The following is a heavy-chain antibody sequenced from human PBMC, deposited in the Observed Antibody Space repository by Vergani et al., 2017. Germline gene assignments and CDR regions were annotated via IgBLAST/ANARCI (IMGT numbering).Heavy chain of an antibody. V-gene: IGHV1-69*02. CDR3: ASPAYDSSGYGSFQH. J-gene: IGHJ1*01. D-gene: IGHD3-22*01. Sequence: QVQLVQSGAEVKKPGSSVKVSCKASGGTFSSYTISWVRQAPGQGLEWMGRIIPILGIANYAQKFQGRVTITADKSTSTAYMELSSLRSEDTAVYYCASPAYDSSGYGSFQHWGQGTLVTVSS. CDR2: IIPILGIA. CDR1: GGTFSSYT.